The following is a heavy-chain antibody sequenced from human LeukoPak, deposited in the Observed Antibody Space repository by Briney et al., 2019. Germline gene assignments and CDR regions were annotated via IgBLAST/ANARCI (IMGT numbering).Heavy chain of an antibody. CDR2: IYGTDGAS. Sequence: GGSLRLSCAASGFRFGSYVMSWVRQAPGKGLEYVSSIYGTDGASYYADSVKGRFAISRDNSKNTLFLQMNSLRVEDTALYYCARVDDGSYDYWGQGTLLTVSS. CDR3: ARVDDGSYDY. D-gene: IGHD1-26*01. J-gene: IGHJ4*02. CDR1: GFRFGSYV. V-gene: IGHV3-23*01.